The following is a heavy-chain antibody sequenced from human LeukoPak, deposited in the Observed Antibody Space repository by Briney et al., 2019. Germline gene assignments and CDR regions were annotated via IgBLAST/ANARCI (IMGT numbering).Heavy chain of an antibody. Sequence: PSETLSLTCTVSGGSISSSSYYWGWIRQPPGKGLEWIGSIYYSGSTYYNPSLKSRVTISVDTSKNQFSLKLSSVTAADTAVYYCARHGHFGFWSGYPDCWGQGTLVTVSS. CDR2: IYYSGST. D-gene: IGHD3-3*01. CDR1: GGSISSSSYY. J-gene: IGHJ4*02. V-gene: IGHV4-39*01. CDR3: ARHGHFGFWSGYPDC.